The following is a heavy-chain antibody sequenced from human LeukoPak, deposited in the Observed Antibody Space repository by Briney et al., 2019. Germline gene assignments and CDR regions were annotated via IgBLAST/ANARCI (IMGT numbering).Heavy chain of an antibody. V-gene: IGHV3-43D*04. CDR2: ISWDGGST. J-gene: IGHJ6*03. D-gene: IGHD2-2*01. CDR1: GFTFDDYA. Sequence: PGGSLRLSCAASGFTFDDYAMHWVRQAPGKGLEWVSLISWDGGSTYYADSVKGRFTISRDNSKNSLYLQMNSLRAEDTALYHCAKDSCSSTSCPWSYYYYYMDVWGKGTTVTVSS. CDR3: AKDSCSSTSCPWSYYYYYMDV.